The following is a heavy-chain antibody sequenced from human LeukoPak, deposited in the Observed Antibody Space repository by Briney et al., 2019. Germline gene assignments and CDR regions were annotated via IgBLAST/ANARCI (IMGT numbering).Heavy chain of an antibody. J-gene: IGHJ4*02. CDR1: GGSISSGGYS. CDR2: IYHSGST. Sequence: SQTLSLTCAVSGGSISSGGYSWSWIRQPPGKGLEWIGYIYHSGSTYYNPSRKSRVTISVDRSKNQFSLKLSSVTAADTAVYYCARGEDSSGYYLDYWGQGTLVTVSS. V-gene: IGHV4-30-2*01. CDR3: ARGEDSSGYYLDY. D-gene: IGHD3-22*01.